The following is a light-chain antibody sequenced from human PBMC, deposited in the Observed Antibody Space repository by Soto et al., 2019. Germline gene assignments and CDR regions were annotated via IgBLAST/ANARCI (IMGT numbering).Light chain of an antibody. CDR3: QQTSTIPLT. CDR1: QSISSR. J-gene: IGKJ4*01. Sequence: DIQMTQSPSSLSASVGDRLTITCRASQSISSRLSWYQQKQGEAPKLLIHGASNLQSGVPSRFSGSGSGTDFSLTISSLQPDDFGTYYCQQTSTIPLTFGGGTKVEIE. V-gene: IGKV1-39*01. CDR2: GAS.